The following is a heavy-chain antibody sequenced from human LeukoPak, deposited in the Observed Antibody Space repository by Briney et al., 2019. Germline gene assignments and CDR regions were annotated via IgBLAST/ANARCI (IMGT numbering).Heavy chain of an antibody. V-gene: IGHV3-30*18. CDR3: AKDSWSGYYRMYYFDY. Sequence: GRSLRLSCAASGFTFSSYGMHWVRQAPGKGLEWVAVISYDGSNKYYADPVKGRFTISRDNSKNTLYLQMNSLRAEDTAVYYCAKDSWSGYYRMYYFDYWGQGTLVTVSS. J-gene: IGHJ4*02. CDR1: GFTFSSYG. CDR2: ISYDGSNK. D-gene: IGHD3-3*01.